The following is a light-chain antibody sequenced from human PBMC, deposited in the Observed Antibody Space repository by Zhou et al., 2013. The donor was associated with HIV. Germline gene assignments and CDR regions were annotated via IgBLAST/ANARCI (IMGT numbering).Light chain of an antibody. Sequence: IVMTQSPGTLSVSPGETVILSCRASQSVAYNVAWYRQTPGQSPRLLIHRASTRATGVPPRFSGSGSGTDFTLTISRLEPEDFAVYYCQQYGRSPWTFGQGTKVEIK. J-gene: IGKJ1*01. CDR2: RAS. V-gene: IGKV3-20*01. CDR1: QSVAYN. CDR3: QQYGRSPWT.